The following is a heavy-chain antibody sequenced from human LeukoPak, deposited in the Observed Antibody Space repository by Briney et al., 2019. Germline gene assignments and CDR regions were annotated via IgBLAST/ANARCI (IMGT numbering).Heavy chain of an antibody. J-gene: IGHJ4*02. D-gene: IGHD3-9*01. CDR1: GGSISSYY. Sequence: SETLSLTCTVSGGSISSYYWSWIRQPAGKGLEWIGRIYTSGSTNYNPSLKSRVTMSVDTSKNQFSLKLSSVTAADTAVYYCARVVPPYYDILTGYPSYYFDYWGQGTLVTVSS. V-gene: IGHV4-4*07. CDR3: ARVVPPYYDILTGYPSYYFDY. CDR2: IYTSGST.